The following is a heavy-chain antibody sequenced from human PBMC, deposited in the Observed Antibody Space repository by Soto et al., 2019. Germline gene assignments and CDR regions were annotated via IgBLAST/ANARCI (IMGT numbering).Heavy chain of an antibody. Sequence: ASGKVSCKASGYTFTSYGISWVRQAPGQGLEWMGWISAYNGNTNYAQKLQGRVTMTTDTSTSTAYMELRSLRSDDTAVYYCANGGDYGDYVLMGAFDIWGQGTMVTVSS. D-gene: IGHD4-17*01. CDR3: ANGGDYGDYVLMGAFDI. J-gene: IGHJ3*02. CDR2: ISAYNGNT. V-gene: IGHV1-18*01. CDR1: GYTFTSYG.